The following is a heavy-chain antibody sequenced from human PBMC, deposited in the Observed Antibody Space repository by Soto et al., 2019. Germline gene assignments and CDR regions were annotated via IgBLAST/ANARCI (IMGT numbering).Heavy chain of an antibody. V-gene: IGHV4-31*03. CDR3: ASGQDNAKVGY. J-gene: IGHJ4*02. CDR2: IHYSGTI. CDR1: GGSIGSGGYN. Sequence: QVQLQESGPGLVKPSQTLSLTCTVSGGSIGSGGYNWSWIRQHPGKGLEWIGCIHYSGTIYYNPSLKSRVTISVETSKTQFSLKLSSVTAADTAVYYCASGQDNAKVGYWVQGTLVTVSS. D-gene: IGHD2-15*01.